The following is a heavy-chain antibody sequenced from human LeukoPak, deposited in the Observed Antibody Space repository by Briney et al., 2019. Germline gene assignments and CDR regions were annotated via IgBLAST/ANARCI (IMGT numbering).Heavy chain of an antibody. CDR1: GFTFDDYA. Sequence: PGRSLRLSCAASGFTFDDYAMHWVRQAPGKGLEWVSGISWNSGSIGYADSVKGRFTISRDNAKNSLYLQMNSLRAEDTALYYCAKSLQEQWLVLPYAFDIWGQGTMVTVSS. D-gene: IGHD6-19*01. CDR2: ISWNSGSI. CDR3: AKSLQEQWLVLPYAFDI. J-gene: IGHJ3*02. V-gene: IGHV3-9*01.